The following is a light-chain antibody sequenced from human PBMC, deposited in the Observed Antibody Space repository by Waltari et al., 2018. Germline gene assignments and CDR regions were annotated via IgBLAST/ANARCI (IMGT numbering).Light chain of an antibody. Sequence: DIQMTQYPSTLSASVGDRVNITCRASQSIRSWLAWYQPKPGKAPKLLIYKASSLESGVQSRFSGSGSGTEFTLTISSLQPDDFATYYCQQYNSYPYTFGQGTKLEIK. J-gene: IGKJ2*01. CDR2: KAS. V-gene: IGKV1-5*03. CDR3: QQYNSYPYT. CDR1: QSIRSW.